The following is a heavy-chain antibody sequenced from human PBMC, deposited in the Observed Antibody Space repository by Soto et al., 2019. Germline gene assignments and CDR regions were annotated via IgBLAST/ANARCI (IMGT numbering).Heavy chain of an antibody. J-gene: IGHJ5*02. CDR2: ISSSSSYI. D-gene: IGHD1-1*01. CDR3: AGEAPTELWFVP. CDR1: GFTFRGYS. Sequence: LRLSCAASGFTFRGYSMNWVRQAPGKGLEWVSSISSSSSYIYYADSVKGRFTISRDNAKNSLYLQMNSLRAEDTAVYYCAGEAPTELWFVPCGRGRLVTV. V-gene: IGHV3-21*01.